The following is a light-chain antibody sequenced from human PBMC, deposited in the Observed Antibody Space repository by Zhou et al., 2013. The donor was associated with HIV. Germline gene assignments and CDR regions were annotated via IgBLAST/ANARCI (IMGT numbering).Light chain of an antibody. CDR3: QQYYSYPPT. CDR1: QSVSDW. J-gene: IGKJ1*01. V-gene: IGKV1-5*03. CDR2: KAT. Sequence: DIQMTQSPFTLSASVGDRVTITCRASQSVSDWLAWYQQTPGKAPKLLIYKATNLESGVPSRFSGSGSGTEFTLSITSLQPDDFATYYCQQYYSYPPTFGQGTKVEIK.